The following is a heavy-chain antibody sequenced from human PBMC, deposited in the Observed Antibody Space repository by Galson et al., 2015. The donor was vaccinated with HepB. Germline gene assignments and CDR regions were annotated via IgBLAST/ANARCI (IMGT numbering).Heavy chain of an antibody. V-gene: IGHV5-10-1*01. CDR3: ARVRYFDWLLPSHVDY. CDR2: IDPSDSYT. CDR1: GYSFTSYW. D-gene: IGHD3-9*01. Sequence: QSGAEVKKPGESLRISYKGSGYSFTSYWISWVRQMPGKGLEWMGRIDPSDSYTNYSPSFQGHVTISADKSISTAYLQWSSLKASDTAMYYCARVRYFDWLLPSHVDYWGQGTLVTVSS. J-gene: IGHJ4*02.